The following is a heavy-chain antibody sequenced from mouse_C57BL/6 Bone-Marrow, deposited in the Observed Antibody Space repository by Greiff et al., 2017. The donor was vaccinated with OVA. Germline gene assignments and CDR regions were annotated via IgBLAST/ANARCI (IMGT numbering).Heavy chain of an antibody. V-gene: IGHV14-4*01. CDR3: TTYYSNYVRY. J-gene: IGHJ2*01. CDR2: IDPENGDT. D-gene: IGHD2-5*01. CDR1: GFNIKDDY. Sequence: VHVKQSGAELVRPGASVKLSCTASGFNIKDDYMHWVKQRPEQGLEWIGWIDPENGDTEYASKFQGKATITADTSSNTAYLQLSSLTSEDTAVYYCTTYYSNYVRYWGQGTTLTVSS.